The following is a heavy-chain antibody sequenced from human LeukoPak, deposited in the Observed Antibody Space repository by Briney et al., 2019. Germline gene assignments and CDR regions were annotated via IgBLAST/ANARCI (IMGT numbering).Heavy chain of an antibody. Sequence: PGGSLRLSCAASGFTFSDYYMSWIRQAPGKGLEWVSYISSSGSTIYYADSVKGRFTISRDNAKNSLYLQMNSLRAEDTAVYYCATSPEWLKAFDIWGQGTMVTVSS. D-gene: IGHD3-3*01. CDR2: ISSSGSTI. J-gene: IGHJ3*02. CDR1: GFTFSDYY. V-gene: IGHV3-11*04. CDR3: ATSPEWLKAFDI.